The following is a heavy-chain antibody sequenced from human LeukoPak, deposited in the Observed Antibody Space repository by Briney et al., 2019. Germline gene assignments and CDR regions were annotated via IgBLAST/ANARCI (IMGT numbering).Heavy chain of an antibody. J-gene: IGHJ4*02. Sequence: PGGSLRLSCAASGFTFSGYSLNWVRQAPGKGLEWVSHISSGGSTIYYADSVKGRFTISRDNAKNSLYLQMNTLRDEDTAVYYCAREGVGAAGLDYWGQGTLVTVSS. D-gene: IGHD6-13*01. CDR1: GFTFSGYS. CDR2: ISSGGSTI. V-gene: IGHV3-48*02. CDR3: AREGVGAAGLDY.